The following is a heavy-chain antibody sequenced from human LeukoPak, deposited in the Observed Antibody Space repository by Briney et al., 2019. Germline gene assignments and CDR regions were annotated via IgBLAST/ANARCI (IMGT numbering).Heavy chain of an antibody. J-gene: IGHJ4*02. CDR3: AKDGGSSWYLLGYFDY. CDR2: LSYDGGNK. Sequence: SLRLSCAASGFTFSSYGMHWVRQAPGKGLEWVTVLSYDGGNKYYADSVKGRFTISRDNSKNTLYLQMNSLRAEDTAVYHCAKDGGSSWYLLGYFDYWGQGTLVTVSS. V-gene: IGHV3-30*19. D-gene: IGHD6-13*01. CDR1: GFTFSSYG.